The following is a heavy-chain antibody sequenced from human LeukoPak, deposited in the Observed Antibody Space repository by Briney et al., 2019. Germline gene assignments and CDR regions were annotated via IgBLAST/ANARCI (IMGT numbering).Heavy chain of an antibody. V-gene: IGHV3-23*01. J-gene: IGHJ6*04. CDR3: AKKGLARHYYGMDV. D-gene: IGHD6-19*01. Sequence: GGSLRLSCAASGFTFSSYAMSWVRQAPGKGLEWVSAISGSGGSTYYADSVKGRFTISRDNSKNTLYLQMNSLRAEDTAVYYWAKKGLARHYYGMDVWGKGTTVTVPS. CDR1: GFTFSSYA. CDR2: ISGSGGST.